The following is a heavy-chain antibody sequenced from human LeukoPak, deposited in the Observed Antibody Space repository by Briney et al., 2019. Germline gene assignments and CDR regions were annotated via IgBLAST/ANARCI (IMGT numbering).Heavy chain of an antibody. D-gene: IGHD3-22*01. CDR2: IKQDGSEK. V-gene: IGHV3-7*03. CDR3: AKDRPNYYGTNGHYYRRDGDC. Sequence: PGGSLRLSSVTSGFTFSNYYMTWVRQAPGKGLEWVANIKQDGSEKYYVDSVKGRFTISRDNAKNSLYLQMNSLRAEDTAVYYCAKDRPNYYGTNGHYYRRDGDCWGQGTLVTVSS. CDR1: GFTFSNYY. J-gene: IGHJ4*02.